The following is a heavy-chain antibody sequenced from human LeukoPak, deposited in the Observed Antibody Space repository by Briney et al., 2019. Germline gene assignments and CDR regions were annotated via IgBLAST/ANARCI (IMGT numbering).Heavy chain of an antibody. CDR2: IRFDGSTQ. V-gene: IGHV3-30*02. CDR1: GFIFSNYG. J-gene: IGHJ4*02. D-gene: IGHD5-24*01. CDR3: AKEGGDGSPFHY. Sequence: PGGSLRLSCAASGFIFSNYGMHWVRHSPDKGLEWVTFIRFDGSTQYYADSVKGRFTISRDNSKDTLYLQMSSLRLEDTGVYYCAKEGGDGSPFHYGGQGILVTVSS.